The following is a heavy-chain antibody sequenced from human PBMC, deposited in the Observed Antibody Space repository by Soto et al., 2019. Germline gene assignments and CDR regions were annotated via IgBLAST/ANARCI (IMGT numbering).Heavy chain of an antibody. CDR3: AKVGYSGYDWNCFDR. Sequence: EVQLLESGGGLVQPGGSLRLSCAASGFTFSSYAMSWVRQAPGKGLEWVSAISGSGGSTHYADSVKCLLTISRDNSKNTLYLQMNSRRAEDTSVYYCAKVGYSGYDWNCFDRWGQGTLVTVSS. CDR1: GFTFSSYA. V-gene: IGHV3-23*01. J-gene: IGHJ5*02. CDR2: ISGSGGST. D-gene: IGHD5-12*01.